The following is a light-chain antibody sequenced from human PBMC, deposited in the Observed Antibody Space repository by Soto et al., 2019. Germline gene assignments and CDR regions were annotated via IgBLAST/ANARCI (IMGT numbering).Light chain of an antibody. V-gene: IGLV2-14*01. CDR3: SSYTSTTTLGV. CDR1: NSDIGAYNY. CDR2: EII. Sequence: QSALTQPASVSGSPGQSSTISCPGSNSDIGAYNYVSWYQQHPGKAPKLIIYEIIYRPSGISNRFSGSKSGNTAALTISGLQADDEADDYCSSYTSTTTLGVFGSGTKVTVL. J-gene: IGLJ1*01.